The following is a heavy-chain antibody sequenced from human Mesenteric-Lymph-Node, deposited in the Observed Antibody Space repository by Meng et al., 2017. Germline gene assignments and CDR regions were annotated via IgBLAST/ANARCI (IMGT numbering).Heavy chain of an antibody. D-gene: IGHD3-10*01. Sequence: SVKVSCKASGGTFSSYAISWVRQAPGQGLEWMGGIIPIFGTANYAQKFQGRVTITTDESTRTAYMELSSLRSEATAVYYCARNGYYGSGSYTPIFDYWGQGTLVTVSS. V-gene: IGHV1-69*05. CDR3: ARNGYYGSGSYTPIFDY. J-gene: IGHJ4*02. CDR2: IIPIFGTA. CDR1: GGTFSSYA.